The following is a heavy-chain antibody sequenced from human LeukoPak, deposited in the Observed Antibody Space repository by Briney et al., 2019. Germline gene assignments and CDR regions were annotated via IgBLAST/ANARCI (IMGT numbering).Heavy chain of an antibody. CDR1: GFTFSSYA. D-gene: IGHD4-17*01. CDR3: ATPPTVTRNY. J-gene: IGHJ4*02. CDR2: ISGSGGRT. Sequence: SGGSLRLPCAASGFTFSSYAMSWVRQAPGKGLEWVSSISGSGGRTHYADSVKGRFTISRDNSKNTLYLQMNSLRAEDTALHYCATPPTVTRNYWGQGTLVTVSS. V-gene: IGHV3-23*01.